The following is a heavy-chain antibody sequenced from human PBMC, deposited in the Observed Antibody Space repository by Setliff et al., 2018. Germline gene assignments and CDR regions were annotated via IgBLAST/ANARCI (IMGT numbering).Heavy chain of an antibody. J-gene: IGHJ4*02. D-gene: IGHD1-1*01. CDR1: GFTFSSYS. Sequence: GGSLRLSCAASGFTFSSYSMNWVRQAPGKGLEWVSSISSSSSYIYYADSLKGRFTISRDNAKNSLYLQMNSLRAEDTAVYFCARHNTNLQPNDYWGQGTLVTVSS. CDR2: ISSSSSYI. CDR3: ARHNTNLQPNDY. V-gene: IGHV3-21*01.